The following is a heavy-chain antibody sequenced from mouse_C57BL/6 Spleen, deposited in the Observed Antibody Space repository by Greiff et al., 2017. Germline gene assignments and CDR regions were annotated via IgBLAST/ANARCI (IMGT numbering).Heavy chain of an antibody. V-gene: IGHV1-62-2*01. CDR1: GYTFTEYT. CDR2: FYPGSGSI. CDR3: AIHEETYDYVDY. D-gene: IGHD2-3*01. J-gene: IGHJ2*01. Sequence: QVQLKESGAELVKPGASVKLSCKASGYTFTEYTIHWVKQRSGQGLEWIGWFYPGSGSIKYNEKFKDKATLTADKSSSTVYIELSRLTSKYSAVDVCAIHEETYDYVDYWGQGTTRTVSS.